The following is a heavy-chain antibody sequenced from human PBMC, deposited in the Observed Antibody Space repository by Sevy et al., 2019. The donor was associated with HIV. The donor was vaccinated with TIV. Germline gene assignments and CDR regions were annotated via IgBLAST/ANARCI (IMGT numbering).Heavy chain of an antibody. Sequence: GGSLRLSCETPGFPSISNGMNWVRKAPGKGLEWVQFIKYVGGNKNYADSVKGRFTISRDNSKNTLYLQLSSLRTEDTALYYCVKDPLISLGADLFDYWGQGTLVTVSS. J-gene: IGHJ4*02. V-gene: IGHV3-30*02. CDR3: VKDPLISLGADLFDY. CDR2: IKYVGGNK. CDR1: GFPSISNG. D-gene: IGHD7-27*01.